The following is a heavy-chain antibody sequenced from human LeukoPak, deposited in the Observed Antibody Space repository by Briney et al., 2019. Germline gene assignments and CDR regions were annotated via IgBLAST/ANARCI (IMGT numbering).Heavy chain of an antibody. CDR2: IDPSDSET. V-gene: IGHV5-51*01. Sequence: GESLQISSKASGYSFTSYWIGWVRPMPGKGREWMGIIDPSDSETRYTPSFQGQVTISVDKSLTTADLQWNSLKASDTAMYYCARQTAKGRSGDYWGQGTLVTVSS. D-gene: IGHD7-27*01. J-gene: IGHJ4*02. CDR1: GYSFTSYW. CDR3: ARQTAKGRSGDY.